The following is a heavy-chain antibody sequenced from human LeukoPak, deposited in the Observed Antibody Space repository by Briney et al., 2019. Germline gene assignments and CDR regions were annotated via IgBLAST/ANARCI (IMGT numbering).Heavy chain of an antibody. CDR3: ARPLNTVHDSFDV. V-gene: IGHV4-31*03. D-gene: IGHD4-11*01. CDR2: IYYTGST. J-gene: IGHJ3*01. Sequence: SQTLSLTCTVSGGSFSSGGYYWVWLRQRPGKGLEWIGYIYYTGSTSYNPSHKSRLTIAVDTSKNQFSLKLSSVTAADTAVYYCARPLNTVHDSFDVWGQGTMVTVSS. CDR1: GGSFSSGGYY.